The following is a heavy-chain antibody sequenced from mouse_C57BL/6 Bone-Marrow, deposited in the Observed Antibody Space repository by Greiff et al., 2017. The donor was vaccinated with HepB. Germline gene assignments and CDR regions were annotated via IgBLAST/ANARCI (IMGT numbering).Heavy chain of an antibody. CDR2: ISYDGSN. V-gene: IGHV3-6*01. D-gene: IGHD2-12*01. Sequence: ESGPGLVKPSQSLSLTCSVTGYSITSGYYWNWIRQFPGNKLEWMGYISYDGSNNYNPSLKNRISITRDTSKNQFFLKLNSVTTEDTATYYCARGLLYLYAMDYWGQGTSVTVSS. CDR1: GYSITSGYY. J-gene: IGHJ4*01. CDR3: ARGLLYLYAMDY.